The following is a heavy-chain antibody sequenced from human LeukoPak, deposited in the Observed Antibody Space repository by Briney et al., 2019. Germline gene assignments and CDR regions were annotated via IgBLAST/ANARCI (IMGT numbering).Heavy chain of an antibody. CDR2: VYAGGST. J-gene: IGHJ3*02. CDR1: GFTVGTSY. Sequence: GGSLRLSCAASGFTVGTSYMSWVRQAPGKGLEWVSVVYAGGSTYYAASVRDRFTISRDTSKNTLYLQMNSLRAEDTAVYYCARGPHDAFDIWGQGTMVTVSS. CDR3: ARGPHDAFDI. V-gene: IGHV3-66*01.